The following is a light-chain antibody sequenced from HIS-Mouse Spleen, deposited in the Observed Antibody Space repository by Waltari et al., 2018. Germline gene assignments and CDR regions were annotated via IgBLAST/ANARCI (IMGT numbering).Light chain of an antibody. V-gene: IGLV3-1*01. J-gene: IGLJ1*01. Sequence: SYELTQPPSVSVSPGQTASITCPGDQLGDQYACWYQQKPGQSPVLVIYQDSKRPSGIPERFSGSNSGNTATLTISGTQAMDEADYYCQAWDSSTAVFGTGTKVTVL. CDR3: QAWDSSTAV. CDR1: QLGDQY. CDR2: QDS.